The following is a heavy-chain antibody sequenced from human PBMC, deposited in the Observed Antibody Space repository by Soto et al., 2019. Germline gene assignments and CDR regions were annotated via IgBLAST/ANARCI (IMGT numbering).Heavy chain of an antibody. D-gene: IGHD2-15*01. V-gene: IGHV4-39*01. Sequence: SETLSLTCTVSGGSISSDSFYWAWIRQPPGKGLEWIGIVYYSGDTYYTPSLAGRLTMSVDTSNQFSLTLRSVTAADTALYYCARNQPQRYCSGGTCRPAYGMDVWGQGTTVTVSS. CDR2: VYYSGDT. J-gene: IGHJ6*02. CDR3: ARNQPQRYCSGGTCRPAYGMDV. CDR1: GGSISSDSFY.